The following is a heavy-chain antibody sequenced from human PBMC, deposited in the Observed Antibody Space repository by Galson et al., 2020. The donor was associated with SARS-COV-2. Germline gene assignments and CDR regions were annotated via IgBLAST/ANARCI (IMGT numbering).Heavy chain of an antibody. CDR1: GFSFSDYY. V-gene: IGHV3-11*05. CDR2: ISSRGSYT. Sequence: SGGSLRLSCAASGFSFSDYYMSWFRQAPGKGLEWFSYISSRGSYTNYSDPVKGRFTISRDNAKNSQYLQMNSQRAEDTAVYYCARVPSGYRAFDIWGQGTMVTVSS. D-gene: IGHD3-22*01. J-gene: IGHJ3*02. CDR3: ARVPSGYRAFDI.